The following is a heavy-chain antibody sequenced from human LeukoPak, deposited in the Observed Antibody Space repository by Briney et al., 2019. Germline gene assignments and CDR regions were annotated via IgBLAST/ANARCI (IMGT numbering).Heavy chain of an antibody. CDR3: ARGQHAAFDV. CDR2: IDQNGNEK. Sequence: GGSLRLSCAGSGFTFSSYWMRWVRQAPGKGLEWAANIDQNGNEKSYADSVKGRFTISRDNAKDSLYLQMNSLTAEDTAVYFCARGQHAAFDVWGQGTMVTVSS. J-gene: IGHJ3*01. D-gene: IGHD2-2*01. V-gene: IGHV3-7*05. CDR1: GFTFSSYW.